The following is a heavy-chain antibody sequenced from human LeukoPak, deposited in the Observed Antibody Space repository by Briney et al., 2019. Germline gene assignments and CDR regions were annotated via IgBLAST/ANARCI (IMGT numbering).Heavy chain of an antibody. V-gene: IGHV3-53*01. D-gene: IGHD1-26*01. CDR2: IYSGGNT. J-gene: IGHJ1*01. Sequence: GGSLRLSCAASGFTFSNYAMSWVRQAPGKGLEWVSVIYSGGNTYYADSVKGRFTVSRDHSQNTLYFQMNSLRAEDTAVYYCARAEWDLIYRHWGQGTLVTVSS. CDR3: ARAEWDLIYRH. CDR1: GFTFSNYA.